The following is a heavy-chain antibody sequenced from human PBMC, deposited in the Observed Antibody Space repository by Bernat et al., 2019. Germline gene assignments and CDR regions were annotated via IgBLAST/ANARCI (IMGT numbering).Heavy chain of an antibody. J-gene: IGHJ6*02. Sequence: QVQLVQSGAEVKKPGASVKVSCKASGYTFTSYGISWVRQAPGQGLEWMGWISAYNGNTNYAQKLQGRVTMTTNASTRTAYLELRSLRSDDAAVYYCARAQQQLEKGYCYYGMDVWGQGTTVTVSS. V-gene: IGHV1-18*04. CDR1: GYTFTSYG. CDR3: ARAQQQLEKGYCYYGMDV. CDR2: ISAYNGNT. D-gene: IGHD6-13*01.